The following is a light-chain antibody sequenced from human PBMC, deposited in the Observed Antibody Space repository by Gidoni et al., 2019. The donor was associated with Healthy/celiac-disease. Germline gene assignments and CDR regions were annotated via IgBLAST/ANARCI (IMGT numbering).Light chain of an antibody. Sequence: QSALTQPRSVSGSPGQSATISCTGTSSDVGGYNYVSWYQQHPGKAPKLMIYDVSKRPSGVPDRFSGSKSGHTASLTISGLQAEDEADYYCCSYAGSYTFMVFGGGTKLTVL. CDR1: SSDVGGYNY. CDR2: DVS. V-gene: IGLV2-11*01. J-gene: IGLJ2*01. CDR3: CSYAGSYTFMV.